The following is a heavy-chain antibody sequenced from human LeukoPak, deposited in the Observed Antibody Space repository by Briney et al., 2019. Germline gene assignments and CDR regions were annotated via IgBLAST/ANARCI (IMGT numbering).Heavy chain of an antibody. CDR3: ARDIFDYDSSGYYS. CDR2: IIPILGIA. Sequence: SVKVSCKASGGTFSSYAISWVRQAPGQGLEWMGRIIPILGIANYAQKFQGRVTITADKSTSTAYMELSSLRSEDTAVYYCARDIFDYDSSGYYSWGQGTLVTVSS. CDR1: GGTFSSYA. J-gene: IGHJ4*02. D-gene: IGHD3-22*01. V-gene: IGHV1-69*04.